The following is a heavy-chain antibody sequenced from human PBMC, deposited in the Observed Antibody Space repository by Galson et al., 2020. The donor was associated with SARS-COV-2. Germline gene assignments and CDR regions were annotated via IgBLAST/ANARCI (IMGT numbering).Heavy chain of an antibody. CDR2: IYTNGRT. D-gene: IGHD3-3*01. V-gene: IGHV4-61*02. J-gene: IGHJ6*02. CDR3: ARGNSPCVTIFGVLTGTCGRDV. Sequence: SETLSLTCTVSGDSISNGPSYWTWIRQPAGRGLEWIGRIYTNGRTDYSPSLWSQVTISVDTSKNQFSLEVRSVTAADTAVYYCARGNSPCVTIFGVLTGTCGRDVGGQGTTVTVSS. CDR1: GDSISNGPSY.